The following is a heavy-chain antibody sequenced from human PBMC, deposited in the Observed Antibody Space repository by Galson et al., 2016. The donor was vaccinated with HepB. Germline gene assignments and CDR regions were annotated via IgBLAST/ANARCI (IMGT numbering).Heavy chain of an antibody. V-gene: IGHV3-11*01. CDR1: GFTFTDYS. D-gene: IGHD6-13*01. J-gene: IGHJ4*02. CDR3: ARDIWNERYSSSWSLVY. Sequence: SLRLSCAASGFTFTDYSMSWVRQAPGKGLEWLSFITSGGTIYYAGSVKGRFTISRDNAKNSLYLQMTGLRAEDTAVYYCARDIWNERYSSSWSLVYWGQGALVTVSS. CDR2: ITSGGTI.